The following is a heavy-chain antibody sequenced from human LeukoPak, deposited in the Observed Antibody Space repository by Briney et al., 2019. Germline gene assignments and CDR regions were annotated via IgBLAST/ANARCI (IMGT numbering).Heavy chain of an antibody. V-gene: IGHV1-69*13. CDR1: GGTFSRYA. D-gene: IGHD6-19*01. CDR3: ARDNIEVAGTGPGYFDY. CDR2: IIPIFGTA. Sequence: SVKVSCKASGGTFSRYATSWVRQAPGQGLEWMGGIIPIFGTANYAQKFQGRVTITADESTSTAYMERSRMRYEDTAVYYCARDNIEVAGTGPGYFDYWGQGTLVTVSS. J-gene: IGHJ4*02.